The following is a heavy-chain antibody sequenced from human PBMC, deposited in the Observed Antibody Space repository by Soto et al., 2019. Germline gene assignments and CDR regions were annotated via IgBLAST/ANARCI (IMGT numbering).Heavy chain of an antibody. V-gene: IGHV1-18*01. Sequence: QVHLVQSGAEVKKPGASVKVSCKGSGYGFITYGITWVRQAPGQGLEWMAWISAHNGNTNYAQKLQGRVTVTRDTSTSTAYMELRSLRSDDTAVYYCARGRYGDYCGQGALVTVSS. CDR1: GYGFITYG. D-gene: IGHD1-1*01. CDR2: ISAHNGNT. J-gene: IGHJ4*02. CDR3: ARGRYGDY.